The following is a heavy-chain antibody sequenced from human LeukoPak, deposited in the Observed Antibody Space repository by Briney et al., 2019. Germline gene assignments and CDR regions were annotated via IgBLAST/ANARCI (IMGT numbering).Heavy chain of an antibody. V-gene: IGHV4-38-2*02. CDR2: IYHSGST. CDR1: GYSISSGYY. J-gene: IGHJ5*02. Sequence: SETLSLTCTVSGYSISSGYYWGWIRQRPGKGLEWIGSIYHSGSTYYNPSLKSRVTISVDTSKDQFSLKLSSVTAADTAVYYCARVAYDFWSGDMYNWFDPWGQGTLVTVSS. D-gene: IGHD3-3*01. CDR3: ARVAYDFWSGDMYNWFDP.